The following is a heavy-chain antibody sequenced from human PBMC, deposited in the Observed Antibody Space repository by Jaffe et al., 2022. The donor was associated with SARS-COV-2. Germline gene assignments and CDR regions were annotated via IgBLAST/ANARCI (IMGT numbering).Heavy chain of an antibody. V-gene: IGHV1-18*01. CDR1: GYTFTSYG. D-gene: IGHD3-10*01. Sequence: QVQLVQSGAEVKKPGASVKVSCKASGYTFTSYGISWVRQAPGQGLEWMGWISAYNGNTNYAQKLQGRVTMTTDTSTSTAYMELRSLRSDDTAVYYCARDPSVRDDLYYYGMDVWGQGTTVTVSS. J-gene: IGHJ6*02. CDR2: ISAYNGNT. CDR3: ARDPSVRDDLYYYGMDV.